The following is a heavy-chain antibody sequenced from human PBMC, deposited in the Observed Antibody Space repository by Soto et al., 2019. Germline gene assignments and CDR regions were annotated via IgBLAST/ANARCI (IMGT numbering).Heavy chain of an antibody. V-gene: IGHV1-18*01. J-gene: IGHJ5*02. D-gene: IGHD4-17*01. CDR2: ISGYSGNT. CDR1: GYTFTTYD. CDR3: AGEVVYGDWFDH. Sequence: QVQLVQSGVEVKKPGASVKVSCKTSGYTFTTYDISWVRQAPGQGLEWMGWISGYSGNTNYAQKLQARVSMTTDTLTSTRELELRSLRSDDTAEDCCAGEVVYGDWFDHWGQGTLVTVSS.